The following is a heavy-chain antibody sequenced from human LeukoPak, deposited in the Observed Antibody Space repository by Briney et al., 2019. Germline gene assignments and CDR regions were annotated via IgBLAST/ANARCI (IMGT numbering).Heavy chain of an antibody. Sequence: SETLPLTCTVSGGSISTYYWSWIRQPPGKGLEWIGYIYYSGSTNYNPSLKSRVTISADTSKNQFSLKLYSVTAADTAVYYCARGDGGYSRVSDRNWFDLWGQGTLVTVSS. CDR2: IYYSGST. CDR3: ARGDGGYSRVSDRNWFDL. V-gene: IGHV4-59*01. D-gene: IGHD6-13*01. CDR1: GGSISTYY. J-gene: IGHJ5*02.